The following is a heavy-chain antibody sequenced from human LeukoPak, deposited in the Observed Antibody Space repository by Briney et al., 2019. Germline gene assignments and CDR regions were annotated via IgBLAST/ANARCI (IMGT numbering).Heavy chain of an antibody. J-gene: IGHJ4*02. CDR2: IYPGDSDT. D-gene: IGHD3-22*01. V-gene: IGHV5-51*01. CDR1: GYSFTSYW. Sequence: GESLQISCKGSGYSFTSYWIGWVRQMPGKGLEWMGIIYPGDSDTRYSPSFQGQVTISADKSISTAYLQWSSLKASDTAMYYCARTSSCDSSGYCLDYWGQGTLVTVSS. CDR3: ARTSSCDSSGYCLDY.